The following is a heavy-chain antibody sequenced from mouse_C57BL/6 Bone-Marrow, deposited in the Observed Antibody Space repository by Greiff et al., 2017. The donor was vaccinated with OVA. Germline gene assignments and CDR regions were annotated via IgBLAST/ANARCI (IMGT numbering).Heavy chain of an antibody. CDR1: GFTFSDYG. CDR2: ISSGSSTI. D-gene: IGHD2-3*01. Sequence: EVQGVESGGDLVKPGGSLKLSCAASGFTFSDYGMHWVRQAPEKGLEWVAYISSGSSTIYYADTVKGRFTISRDNAKNTLFLQMSRLKSEDTAMYYCARPPFDGYYAMDYWGQGTSVTVSS. CDR3: ARPPFDGYYAMDY. V-gene: IGHV5-17*03. J-gene: IGHJ4*01.